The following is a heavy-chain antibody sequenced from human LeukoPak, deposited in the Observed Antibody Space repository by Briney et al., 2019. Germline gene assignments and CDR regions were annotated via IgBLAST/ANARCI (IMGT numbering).Heavy chain of an antibody. D-gene: IGHD3-9*01. V-gene: IGHV3-21*01. CDR2: ISSSSSYI. CDR3: ARVHLPNYDILTGYSPGPFDY. CDR1: GFTFSSYS. Sequence: GGSLRLSCAASGFTFSSYSMNWVRQAPGKGLEWVSSISSSSSYIYYADSVKGRFTISRDNAKNSLYLQMNSLRAEDTAVYYCARVHLPNYDILTGYSPGPFDYWGQGTLVTVSS. J-gene: IGHJ4*02.